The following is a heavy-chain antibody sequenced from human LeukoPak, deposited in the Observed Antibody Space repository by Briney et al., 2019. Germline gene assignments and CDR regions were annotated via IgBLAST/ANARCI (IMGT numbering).Heavy chain of an antibody. J-gene: IGHJ4*02. CDR3: ARTSRDGYNSFDY. V-gene: IGHV3-21*01. CDR2: IRSTSSYI. Sequence: KSGGSLRLSCAASGFTFSSYSMNWVRQAPGKGMEWVSSIRSTSSYIYYADSVKGRFTISRDNAKNSLYLQMNSLRAEDTAVYYRARTSRDGYNSFDYWGQGTLVTVSS. CDR1: GFTFSSYS. D-gene: IGHD5-24*01.